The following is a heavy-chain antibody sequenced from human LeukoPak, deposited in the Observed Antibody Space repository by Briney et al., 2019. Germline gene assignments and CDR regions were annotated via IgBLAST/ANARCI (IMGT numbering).Heavy chain of an antibody. D-gene: IGHD6-13*01. CDR1: GFTFSDYY. CDR2: ISSSSSYT. J-gene: IGHJ4*02. Sequence: PGGSLRLSCAASGFTFSDYYMSWIRQAPGKGLEWVSYISSSSSYTNYADSVKGRFTISRDNAKNTVYLQMNSLRAEDTGVYYCAKDPTSSSWTGYFDYGGQGTLVTVSS. V-gene: IGHV3-11*05. CDR3: AKDPTSSSWTGYFDY.